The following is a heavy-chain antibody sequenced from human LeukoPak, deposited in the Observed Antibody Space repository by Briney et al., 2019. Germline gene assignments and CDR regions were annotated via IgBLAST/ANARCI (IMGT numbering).Heavy chain of an antibody. D-gene: IGHD3-9*01. CDR1: GYTFTSYG. CDR3: ARARGTATCYDILTGYRTINWFDP. Sequence: ASVKVSCKASGYTFTSYGISWVRQAPGQGLEWMGWISAYNGNTNYAQKLQGRVTMTTDTSTSTAYVELRSLRSDDTAVYYCARARGTATCYDILTGYRTINWFDPWGQGTLVTVSS. V-gene: IGHV1-18*01. J-gene: IGHJ5*02. CDR2: ISAYNGNT.